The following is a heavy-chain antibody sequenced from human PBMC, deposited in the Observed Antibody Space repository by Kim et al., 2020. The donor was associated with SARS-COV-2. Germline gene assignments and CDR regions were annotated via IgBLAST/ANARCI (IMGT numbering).Heavy chain of an antibody. CDR3: AKQAGSHDGLDV. D-gene: IGHD3-10*01. CDR2: VIPILGTA. Sequence: SVKVSCKASGDTLSSYTITWVRQAPGQGLEWVGNVIPILGTANYAQRWQGRVTITADELTNTAYMELSGLRSDDTAVYYCAKQAGSHDGLDVWGQGTRV. CDR1: GDTLSSYT. V-gene: IGHV1-69*08. J-gene: IGHJ3*01.